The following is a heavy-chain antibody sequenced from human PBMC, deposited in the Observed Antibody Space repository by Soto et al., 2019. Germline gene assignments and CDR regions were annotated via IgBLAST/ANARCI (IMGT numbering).Heavy chain of an antibody. CDR3: ARNNILVVPTAILYYYYGMDV. D-gene: IGHD2-2*01. CDR1: GGTFSSYA. V-gene: IGHV1-69*06. J-gene: IGHJ6*02. Sequence: ASVKVSCKASGGTFSSYAISWVRQAPGQGLEWMGGIIPIFGTANYAQKFQGRVTITADKSTSTAYMELSSLRSEDTAVYYCARNNILVVPTAILYYYYGMDVWGQGTTVTGSS. CDR2: IIPIFGTA.